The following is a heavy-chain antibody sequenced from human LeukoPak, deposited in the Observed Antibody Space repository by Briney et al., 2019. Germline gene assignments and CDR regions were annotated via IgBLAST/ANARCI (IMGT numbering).Heavy chain of an antibody. V-gene: IGHV3-21*04. Sequence: PGGSLRLSCAASGFTFSIYSMSWVRQAPGKGLEWVSSITSSSSYIYYADSVKGRFTISRDNSKNTLYLQMNSLRAEDTAVYYCAEDRVLRDDGWVFDYWGQGTLVTVSS. D-gene: IGHD5-24*01. CDR3: AEDRVLRDDGWVFDY. J-gene: IGHJ4*02. CDR2: ITSSSSYI. CDR1: GFTFSIYS.